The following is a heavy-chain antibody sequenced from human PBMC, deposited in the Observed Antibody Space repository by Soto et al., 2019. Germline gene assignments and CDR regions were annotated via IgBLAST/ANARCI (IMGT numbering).Heavy chain of an antibody. CDR2: IYYRANT. V-gene: IGHV4-39*01. D-gene: IGHD3-9*01. CDR3: ARLEGLATISYYFDF. Sequence: TSVTLSLTCSVSGDSINRDSHYWGRIRQPPGKGLEWIGSIYYRANTYYNPSLQTRVPISLDKSKSQFSLRLNSVTAADSAAYFCARLEGLATISYYFDFWGQGAQVTVSS. J-gene: IGHJ4*02. CDR1: GDSINRDSHY.